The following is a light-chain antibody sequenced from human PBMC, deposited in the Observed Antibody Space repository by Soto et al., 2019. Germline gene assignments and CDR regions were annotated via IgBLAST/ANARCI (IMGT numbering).Light chain of an antibody. CDR1: SSDVGTYNY. Sequence: QSSLTQPASVSGSPGQPITISCTGTSSDVGTYNYVSWYQQHAGKVPKLMIYDVSNRPSGVSDRFSGSKSGNTASLTISGLQAEDEADYYCTSYTSSSTLVFGGGTKVTVL. CDR3: TSYTSSSTLV. CDR2: DVS. J-gene: IGLJ2*01. V-gene: IGLV2-14*01.